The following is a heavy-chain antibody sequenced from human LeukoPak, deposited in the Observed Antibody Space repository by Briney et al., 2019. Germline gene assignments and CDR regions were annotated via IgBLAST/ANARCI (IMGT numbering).Heavy chain of an antibody. J-gene: IGHJ3*02. CDR2: ISWNGGSI. CDR3: AKSRRPSVAPDAFVI. CDR1: GFTFDDYA. Sequence: PGGSLRLSCAASGFTFDDYAMHWVRQAPGKGLEWVSGISWNGGSIVSADSVRGRFTFSRDNVKKSLCPQMHSPRAEDRALYYCAKSRRPSVAPDAFVIWGEGAIVTVSS. V-gene: IGHV3-9*01.